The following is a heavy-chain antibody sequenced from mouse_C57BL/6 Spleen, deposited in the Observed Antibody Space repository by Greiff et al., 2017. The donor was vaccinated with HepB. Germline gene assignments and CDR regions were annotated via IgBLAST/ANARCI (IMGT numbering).Heavy chain of an antibody. CDR2: ISYDGSN. D-gene: IGHD1-1*01. V-gene: IGHV3-6*01. J-gene: IGHJ3*01. Sequence: EVKLQESGPGLVKPSQSLSLTCSVTGYSITSGYYWNWIRQFPGNKLEWMGYISYDGSNNYNPSLKNRISITRDTSKNQVFLKLNSVTTEDTATYYCARPYGSSYGFAYWGQRTLVTVSA. CDR3: ARPYGSSYGFAY. CDR1: GYSITSGYY.